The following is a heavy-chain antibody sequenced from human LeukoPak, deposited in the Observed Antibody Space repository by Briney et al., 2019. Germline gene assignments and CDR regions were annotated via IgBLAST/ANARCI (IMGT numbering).Heavy chain of an antibody. V-gene: IGHV4-39*01. CDR2: TFHSGTT. CDR1: GGSISGSVYY. D-gene: IGHD2-15*01. CDR3: ARILNGGAGCYSY. J-gene: IGHJ4*02. Sequence: SETLSLTCIVSGGSISGSVYYWAWIRQPPGKRLEWIGSTFHSGTTYYNPSLNNRVTISVDTSRNQFSLNLKSVTDADTAQYYCARILNGGAGCYSYWGQGTLVTVSS.